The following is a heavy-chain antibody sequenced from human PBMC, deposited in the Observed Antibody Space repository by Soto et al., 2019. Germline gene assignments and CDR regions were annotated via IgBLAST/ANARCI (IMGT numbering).Heavy chain of an antibody. Sequence: PVGSLRLSCAASGFTFSSYAMHWVRQAPGKGLEWVAVISYDGSNKYYADSVKGRFSISRDNSKNTLYLQMNSLRAEDTAVYYCANIVVAPAALPLDVWGQGTTVTVSS. J-gene: IGHJ6*02. CDR1: GFTFSSYA. V-gene: IGHV3-30-3*01. CDR2: ISYDGSNK. CDR3: ANIVVAPAALPLDV. D-gene: IGHD2-2*01.